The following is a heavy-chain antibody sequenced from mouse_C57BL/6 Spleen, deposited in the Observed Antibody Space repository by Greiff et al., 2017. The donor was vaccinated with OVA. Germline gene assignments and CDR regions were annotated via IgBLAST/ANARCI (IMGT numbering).Heavy chain of an antibody. CDR2: INYDGSST. J-gene: IGHJ3*01. V-gene: IGHV5-16*01. Sequence: EVQVVESEGGLVQPGSSMKLSCTASGFTFSDYYMAWVRQVPEKGLEWVANINYDGSSTYYLDSLKSRFIISRDNAKNILYLQMSSLKSEDTATYYCARDGSGLAYWGQGTLVTVSA. D-gene: IGHD3-2*02. CDR3: ARDGSGLAY. CDR1: GFTFSDYY.